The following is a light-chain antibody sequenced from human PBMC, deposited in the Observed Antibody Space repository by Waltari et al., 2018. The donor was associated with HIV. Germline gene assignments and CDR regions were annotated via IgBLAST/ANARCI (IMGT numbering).Light chain of an antibody. Sequence: QSALTQPRSVSGSPGRSVTISCTGTSSDVGGHTYVSWFQQHPGKGPKLLLYDVNKRSPGVPVRFSGSRSGNTASLTISGLQTEDEADYFCCSYTGSSSYTYVFGTGTKVTVL. V-gene: IGLV2-11*01. J-gene: IGLJ1*01. CDR2: DVN. CDR3: CSYTGSSSYTYV. CDR1: SSDVGGHTY.